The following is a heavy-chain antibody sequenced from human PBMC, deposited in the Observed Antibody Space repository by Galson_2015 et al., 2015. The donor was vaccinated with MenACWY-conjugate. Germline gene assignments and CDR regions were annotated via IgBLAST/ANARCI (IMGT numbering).Heavy chain of an antibody. CDR2: IRGSGDGT. Sequence: SLRLSFAASGFAFSNYNLHWVRQAPGKGLEYVAAIRGSGDGTYYADSVKGRFTISRDNSKNTLSLHMSSLRTEDTAVYYCVVNSYGSWGQGTLVTVSS. CDR3: VVNSYGS. D-gene: IGHD2/OR15-2a*01. CDR1: GFAFSNYN. J-gene: IGHJ4*02. V-gene: IGHV3-64D*06.